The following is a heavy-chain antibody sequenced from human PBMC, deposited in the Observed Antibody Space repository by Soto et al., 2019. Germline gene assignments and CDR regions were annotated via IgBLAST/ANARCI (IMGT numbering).Heavy chain of an antibody. CDR2: IIAIFGTA. J-gene: IGHJ4*02. D-gene: IGHD5-18*01. CDR1: GGTFSSYA. Sequence: QVQLVQSGAEEKKPGLSVNVSCKASGGTFSSYAISWVRQAPRQGLEWMGGIIAIFGTANYAEKFQGRVTITADKSTSTAYMGLSSLRSEDTAVYYCARRRSDTAMAPYDSWGQGTLVTFSS. CDR3: ARRRSDTAMAPYDS. V-gene: IGHV1-69*06.